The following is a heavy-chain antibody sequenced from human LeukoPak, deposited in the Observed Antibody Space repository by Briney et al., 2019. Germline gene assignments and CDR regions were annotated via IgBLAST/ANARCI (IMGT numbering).Heavy chain of an antibody. Sequence: SETLSLTCTVSGGSISSYYWSWIRQPPGKGLEWIGYIYYSGSTNYNPSLKSRVTISVDTSKNQFSLKLSSVTAADTAVYYCARSYDSSGYFVSPYSFDYWGHGTPVTASS. D-gene: IGHD3-22*01. CDR2: IYYSGST. CDR1: GGSISSYY. CDR3: ARSYDSSGYFVSPYSFDY. J-gene: IGHJ4*01. V-gene: IGHV4-59*01.